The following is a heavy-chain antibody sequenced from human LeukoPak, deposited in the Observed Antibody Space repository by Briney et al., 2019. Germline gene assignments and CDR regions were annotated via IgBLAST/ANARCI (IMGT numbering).Heavy chain of an antibody. D-gene: IGHD3-10*01. J-gene: IGHJ4*02. CDR2: TYCGST. CDR3: ARYGSGYY. Sequence: SETLSLTCTVSGGSISSSSYYWGWIRQPPGKGLEWIGSTYCGSTYYNPSLKSRVTISVDTSKNQFSLKLSSVTAADTAVYYCARYGSGYYWGQGTLVTVSS. CDR1: GGSISSSSYY. V-gene: IGHV4-39*01.